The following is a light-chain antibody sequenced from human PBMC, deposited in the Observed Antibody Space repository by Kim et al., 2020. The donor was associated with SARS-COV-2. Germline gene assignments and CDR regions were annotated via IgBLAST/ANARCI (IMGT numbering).Light chain of an antibody. CDR1: SSDVGSYNL. V-gene: IGLV2-23*02. CDR3: CSYAGTVV. Sequence: QSALTQPASVSGSPGQSITISCTGTSSDVGSYNLVSWYQQHPGKAPKLMIYEVNKRPSGVSNRFSGSKSGNTASLTISGLQAEDEADYYCCSYAGTVVFGGGTQLTVL. CDR2: EVN. J-gene: IGLJ2*01.